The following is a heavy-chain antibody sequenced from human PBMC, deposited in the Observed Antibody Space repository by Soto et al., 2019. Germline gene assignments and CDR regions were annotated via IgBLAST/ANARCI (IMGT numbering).Heavy chain of an antibody. D-gene: IGHD6-13*01. Sequence: EVQLLESGGGLVQPGGSLRLSCAASGFTFSDYAMGWVRQAPGRGLEWVSAITGGGGDTHYADSVKGRFTIPRDNSKNLLYLQINSLRAEDTAVFYCAKLGSSGWSPQYYFDYWGQGTLVTVSS. V-gene: IGHV3-23*01. CDR3: AKLGSSGWSPQYYFDY. CDR1: GFTFSDYA. CDR2: ITGGGGDT. J-gene: IGHJ4*02.